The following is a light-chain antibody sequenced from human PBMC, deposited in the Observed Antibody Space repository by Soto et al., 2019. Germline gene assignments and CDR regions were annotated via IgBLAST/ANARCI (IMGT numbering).Light chain of an antibody. CDR1: TSDVGGYNY. V-gene: IGLV2-14*01. J-gene: IGLJ2*01. Sequence: QSALTQPASVSGSPGQSITISCTGTTSDVGGYNYVSWYQQHPGKAPKLMIYDVSNWPSGTPSRFSGSKSGNTASLTISGLQAEDEADYYCSSYSGSSFVLFGGGTQLTVL. CDR3: SSYSGSSFVL. CDR2: DVS.